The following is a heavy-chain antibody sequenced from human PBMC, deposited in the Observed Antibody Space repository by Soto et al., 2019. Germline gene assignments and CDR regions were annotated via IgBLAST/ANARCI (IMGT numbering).Heavy chain of an antibody. J-gene: IGHJ6*03. CDR1: GFTFSSYW. CDR3: ARRGGSSSSVFYYYYYMDV. CDR2: INSDGSST. Sequence: GGSLRLSCAASGFTFSSYWMHWVRQAPGKGLVWVSRINSDGSSTSYADSVKGRFTISRDNAKNTLYLQMNSLRAEDTAVYYCARRGGSSSSVFYYYYYMDVWGKGTTVTVSS. D-gene: IGHD6-6*01. V-gene: IGHV3-74*01.